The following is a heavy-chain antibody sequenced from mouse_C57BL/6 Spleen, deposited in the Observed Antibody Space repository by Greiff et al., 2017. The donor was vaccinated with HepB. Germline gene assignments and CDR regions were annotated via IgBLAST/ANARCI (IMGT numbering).Heavy chain of an antibody. J-gene: IGHJ2*01. Sequence: EVHLVESGGDLVKPGGSLKLSCAASGFTFSSYGMSWVRQTPDKRLEWVATISSGGSYTYYPDSVKGRFTISRDNAKNTLYLQMSSLKSEDTAMYYCARLGYSNPDYWGQGTTLTVSS. D-gene: IGHD2-5*01. CDR1: GFTFSSYG. CDR3: ARLGYSNPDY. CDR2: ISSGGSYT. V-gene: IGHV5-6*01.